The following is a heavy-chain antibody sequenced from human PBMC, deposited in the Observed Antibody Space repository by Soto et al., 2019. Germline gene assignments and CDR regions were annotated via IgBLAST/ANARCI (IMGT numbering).Heavy chain of an antibody. V-gene: IGHV3-72*01. Sequence: EVQLVESGGGLVQPGGSLRLSCAASGFTFSDHSMDWVRQAPGKGLEWVGRSKNKADSYTTEYAASVKGRFTISRDGSKNSLFLQMNGLKTEDTAVYYCTVWGSGNDFGAAWGQGILVTVSS. CDR3: TVWGSGNDFGAA. CDR1: GFTFSDHS. J-gene: IGHJ4*02. CDR2: SKNKADSYTT. D-gene: IGHD3-10*01.